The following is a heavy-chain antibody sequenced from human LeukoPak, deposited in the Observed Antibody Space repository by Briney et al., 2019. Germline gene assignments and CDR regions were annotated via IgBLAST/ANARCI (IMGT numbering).Heavy chain of an antibody. CDR2: INWNGGST. V-gene: IGHV3-20*04. CDR1: GFTFDDYG. Sequence: PGGSLRLSCAASGFTFDDYGMSWVRQAPGKGLEWVSGINWNGGSTGYADSVKGRFTISRDNAKNSLYLQMNSLKAEDTALYYCARVTTGDYYYYYRDVWGKGTTVTVSS. D-gene: IGHD4-11*01. J-gene: IGHJ6*03. CDR3: ARVTTGDYYYYYRDV.